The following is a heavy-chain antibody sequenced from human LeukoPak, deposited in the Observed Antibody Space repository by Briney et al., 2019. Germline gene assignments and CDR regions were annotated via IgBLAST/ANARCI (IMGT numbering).Heavy chain of an antibody. V-gene: IGHV3-7*01. Sequence: GESLKISCKGSGYSFNRYWIGWVRQMPGKGLEWVANIKEDGSEKYYMDSVKGRFTISRDNAKNSLYLQMDSLRVEDTAVYYCARDPAAADHWGQGTLVAVSS. CDR1: GYSFNRYW. D-gene: IGHD6-13*01. J-gene: IGHJ4*02. CDR2: IKEDGSEK. CDR3: ARDPAAADH.